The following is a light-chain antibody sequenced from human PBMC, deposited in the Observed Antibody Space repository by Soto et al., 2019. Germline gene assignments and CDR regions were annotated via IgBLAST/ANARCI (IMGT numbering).Light chain of an antibody. J-gene: IGLJ3*02. Sequence: QSVLTQSASVSGSPGQSITISCTGTDNDVGGYDFVSWYQQHPGRAPKLLIHQVTIRLSGISSRFSGPKSGNTASLTITGLQPEDEAMYFCCSHSTSIAWVFGGGTKLTVL. V-gene: IGLV2-14*01. CDR2: QVT. CDR1: DNDVGGYDF. CDR3: CSHSTSIAWV.